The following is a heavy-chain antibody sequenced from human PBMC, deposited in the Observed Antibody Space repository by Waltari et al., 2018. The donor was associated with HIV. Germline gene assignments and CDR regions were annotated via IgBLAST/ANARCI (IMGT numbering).Heavy chain of an antibody. CDR2: LFHSGST. Sequence: QQQLQESDPGLVKPSETLSLTCTVPCGSIISSSYSLARLRQSPGKGLEWIGSLFHSGSTYYSPSLRSRATISGDMSANRFSLKLTSVTATDTAVYFCARHCLQKGWLPQLKYYYGMDVWGQGTTVIVSS. CDR3: ARHCLQKGWLPQLKYYYGMDV. D-gene: IGHD1-1*01. V-gene: IGHV4-39*01. CDR1: CGSIISSSYS. J-gene: IGHJ6*02.